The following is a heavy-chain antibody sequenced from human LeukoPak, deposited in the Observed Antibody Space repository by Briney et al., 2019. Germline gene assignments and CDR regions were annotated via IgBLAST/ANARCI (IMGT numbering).Heavy chain of an antibody. D-gene: IGHD3-10*01. Sequence: SGTLSLTCPVYGGSFIGYYWSWIRQPPGKGLEWIGEINHSGSTNYNPSLKSRVTISVDTSKHHFSLKLSSVTAADTAVYYCARGQWFGESPPFDHWGQGTLVSVSS. CDR3: ARGQWFGESPPFDH. CDR1: GGSFIGYY. V-gene: IGHV4-34*01. J-gene: IGHJ4*02. CDR2: INHSGST.